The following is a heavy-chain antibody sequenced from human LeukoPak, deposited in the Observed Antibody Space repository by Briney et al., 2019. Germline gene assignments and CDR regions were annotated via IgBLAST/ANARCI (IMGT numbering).Heavy chain of an antibody. V-gene: IGHV3-48*01. CDR1: AFTFSSYS. CDR2: ISSGSNTI. J-gene: IGHJ3*02. Sequence: GGSLRLSCAASAFTFSSYSMNWVRQAPGKGLEWVSYISSGSNTIYYADSVKGRFTISRDNAKKSLYLQMTSLRAEDTAVYYCARVVVAATLGDGFDIWGQGTMVTVSS. D-gene: IGHD2-15*01. CDR3: ARVVVAATLGDGFDI.